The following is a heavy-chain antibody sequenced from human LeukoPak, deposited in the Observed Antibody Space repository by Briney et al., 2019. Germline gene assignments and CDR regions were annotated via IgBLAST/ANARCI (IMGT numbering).Heavy chain of an antibody. J-gene: IGHJ5*02. CDR3: ARGSYYYGSGSYPWFDP. CDR1: GYTFTSYA. V-gene: IGHV1-3*01. D-gene: IGHD3-10*01. CDR2: INAGNGNT. Sequence: ASVKVSCKASGYTFTSYAMHWVRQAPGQRLEWMGWINAGNGNTKYSQKFQGRVTITRDTSASTAYMELSSLRSEDTAVYYCARGSYYYGSGSYPWFDPWGQGTLVTVSS.